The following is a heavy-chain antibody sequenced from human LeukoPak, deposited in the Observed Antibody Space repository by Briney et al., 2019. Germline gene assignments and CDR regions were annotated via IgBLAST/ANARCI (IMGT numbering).Heavy chain of an antibody. CDR1: GYTFTSYD. J-gene: IGHJ4*02. Sequence: ASVKVSCKASGYTFTSYDINGGRQATGQGREWMGWMNPNSGNTGYAQKFQGRVTMTRNTSISTAYMELSSLRSEDTAVYYCARDFSGADYWGQGTLVTVSS. D-gene: IGHD1-26*01. CDR2: MNPNSGNT. V-gene: IGHV1-8*01. CDR3: ARDFSGADY.